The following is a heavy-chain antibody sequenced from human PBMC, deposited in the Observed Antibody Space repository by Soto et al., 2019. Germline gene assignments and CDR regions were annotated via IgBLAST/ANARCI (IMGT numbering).Heavy chain of an antibody. CDR3: GGDKSQNYGTPAASSSFPP. Sequence: ASVKVSCKASGGTFSSYAISWVRQAPGQGLEWMGGIIPIFGTANYAQKFQGRVTITADESPSTAYMDLSSLRYEDTAVYYGGGDKSQNYGTPAASSSFPPWGQGTPVT. CDR1: GGTFSSYA. D-gene: IGHD2-15*01. CDR2: IIPIFGTA. J-gene: IGHJ5*02. V-gene: IGHV1-69*13.